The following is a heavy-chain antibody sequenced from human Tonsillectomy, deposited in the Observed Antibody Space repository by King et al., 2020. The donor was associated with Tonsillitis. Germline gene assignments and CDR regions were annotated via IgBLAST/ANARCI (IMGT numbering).Heavy chain of an antibody. CDR3: ATGGGIVGATHLGDYYGMDV. J-gene: IGHJ6*02. V-gene: IGHV1-69*01. CDR2: IIPIFGTA. Sequence: QLVQSGAEVKKPGSSVKVSCKASGGTFSSYAISWVRQAPGQGLEWMGGIIPIFGTANYAQKFQGRVTITADESTSTAYMELRSLRSEDTAVYYCATGGGIVGATHLGDYYGMDVWGQGTTVTVSS. CDR1: GGTFSSYA. D-gene: IGHD1-26*01.